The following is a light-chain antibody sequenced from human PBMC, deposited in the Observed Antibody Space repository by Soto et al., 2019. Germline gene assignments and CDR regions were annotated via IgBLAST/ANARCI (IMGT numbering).Light chain of an antibody. V-gene: IGKV1-39*01. Sequence: DIQMTQSPSSLSASVGGRVTITCQASQDISNYLNWYQQKPGKAPKIIIYAASNLQSGVPSRFSGSGSGTDCTLTISSLQPEDFATYYCQQSYNNPLTLGGGTKVDIK. CDR1: QDISNY. J-gene: IGKJ4*01. CDR3: QQSYNNPLT. CDR2: AAS.